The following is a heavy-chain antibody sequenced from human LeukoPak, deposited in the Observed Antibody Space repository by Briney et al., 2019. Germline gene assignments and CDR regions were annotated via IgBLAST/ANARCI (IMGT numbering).Heavy chain of an antibody. D-gene: IGHD2-2*01. J-gene: IGHJ5*02. V-gene: IGHV1-2*02. CDR1: GYTFTGYY. CDR2: INPNSGGT. Sequence: ASVKVSCKASGYTFTGYYMHWVRQAPGQGLEWMGWINPNSGGTNYAQKFQGRVTMTRDTSISTAYMELSRLRSDDTAVYYCARGLLRRVGIPAAVNWFDPWGQGTLVTVSS. CDR3: ARGLLRRVGIPAAVNWFDP.